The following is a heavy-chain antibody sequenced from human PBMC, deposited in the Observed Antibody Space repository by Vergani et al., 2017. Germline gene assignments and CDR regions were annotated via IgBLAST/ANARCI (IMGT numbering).Heavy chain of an antibody. CDR2: ISSSSSTI. CDR1: GFTFSSYS. D-gene: IGHD2-2*01. Sequence: EVQLVESGGGLVKPGGSLRLSCAASGFTFSSYSMNWVRQAPGKGLEWVSYISSSSSTIYYADSVKGRFTISWDNAKNSLYLQMNSLTAEDTAVYYCASQYCSSTTCYAKFWGQGTLVTVSS. V-gene: IGHV3-48*04. CDR3: ASQYCSSTTCYAKF. J-gene: IGHJ4*02.